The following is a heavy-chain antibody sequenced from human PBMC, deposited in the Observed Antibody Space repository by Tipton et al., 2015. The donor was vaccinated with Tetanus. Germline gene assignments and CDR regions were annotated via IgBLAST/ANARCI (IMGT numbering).Heavy chain of an antibody. J-gene: IGHJ4*02. D-gene: IGHD4-23*01. CDR2: IYYSGST. CDR1: GGSVSSGSYY. V-gene: IGHV4-61*01. CDR3: GRVPVDDGAKGGNIDY. Sequence: TLSLTCTVSGGSVSSGSYYWSWIRQPPGKGLEWIGHIYYSGSTNYIPSLKSRVALSVDMSKNEVSLRLSSVIAADTAVYYCGRVPVDDGAKGGNIDYWGQGTLVTVSS.